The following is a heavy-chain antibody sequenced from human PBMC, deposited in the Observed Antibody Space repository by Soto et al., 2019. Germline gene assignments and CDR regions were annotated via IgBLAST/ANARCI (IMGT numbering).Heavy chain of an antibody. J-gene: IGHJ4*02. D-gene: IGHD3-16*01. V-gene: IGHV3-64*01. CDR3: ARERGDARTAYFDY. CDR1: GFTFSSYA. Sequence: GGSLRLSCAASGFTFSSYAMHWVRQAPGKGLEYVSAISSNGGSTYYANSVKGRFTISSDNSKNTLYLQMGSLRAEDMAVYYCARERGDARTAYFDYWGQGTLVTVSS. CDR2: ISSNGGST.